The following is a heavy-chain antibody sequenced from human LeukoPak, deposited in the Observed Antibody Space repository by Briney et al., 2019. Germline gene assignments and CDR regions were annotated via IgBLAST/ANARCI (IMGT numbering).Heavy chain of an antibody. D-gene: IGHD2-2*01. J-gene: IGHJ4*02. CDR2: IKTDGSTT. CDR1: GFTFSSSW. V-gene: IGHV3-74*01. CDR3: ARGNQQLPRSTPDY. Sequence: GGSPRLSCAVSGFTFSSSWMHWVRQAPEKGLVWVSHIKTDGSTTAYADSVKGRFTISRDNAKNTLYLQMNSLRAEDTGVYYCARGNQQLPRSTPDYWGQGTLVTVSS.